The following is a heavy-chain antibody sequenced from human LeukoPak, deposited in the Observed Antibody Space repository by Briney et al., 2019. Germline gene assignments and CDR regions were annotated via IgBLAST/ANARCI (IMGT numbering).Heavy chain of an antibody. CDR2: VSGSGFSI. Sequence: GGSLRLSCAASRFTFSSYAMSWVRQAPGKGLEWVSTVSGSGFSIYYADSVKGRFILSRDNSKNTLYLQMNSLRAEDTAVYYCAKDLFGGAARAYFDYWGQGTLVTVSS. D-gene: IGHD3-16*01. CDR3: AKDLFGGAARAYFDY. J-gene: IGHJ4*02. CDR1: RFTFSSYA. V-gene: IGHV3-23*01.